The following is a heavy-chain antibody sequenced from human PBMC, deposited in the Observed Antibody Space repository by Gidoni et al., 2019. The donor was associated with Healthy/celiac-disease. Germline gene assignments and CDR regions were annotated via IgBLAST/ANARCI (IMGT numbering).Heavy chain of an antibody. CDR2: IYYSGST. CDR1: GGSLSSSSYY. J-gene: IGHJ4*02. D-gene: IGHD6-19*01. CDR3: ARLPSWGGIAVAGTVDY. Sequence: QLQLQESGPGLVKPSEPLSLTCTVSGGSLSSSSYYWGWIRPPPGKGMEWIGSIYYSGSTYYNPSLKSRVTISVDTSKNQFSLKLSSVTAADTAVYYCARLPSWGGIAVAGTVDYWGQGTLVTVSS. V-gene: IGHV4-39*01.